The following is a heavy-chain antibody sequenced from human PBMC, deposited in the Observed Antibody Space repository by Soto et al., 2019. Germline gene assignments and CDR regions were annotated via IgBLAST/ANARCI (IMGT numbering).Heavy chain of an antibody. D-gene: IGHD6-13*01. CDR2: IYPDNSNT. Sequence: VQLVQSGTEVKKPGESLKISCKGSGYFFAGYWIAWVRQMPGKGLEWMGIIYPDNSNTKYSRSFQGQVTISADKSSSTAYLQWSSLKASDTAIYYCARQGAAVPTVPLIWFDPRGQGTLVTVSS. CDR3: ARQGAAVPTVPLIWFDP. V-gene: IGHV5-51*01. J-gene: IGHJ5*02. CDR1: GYFFAGYW.